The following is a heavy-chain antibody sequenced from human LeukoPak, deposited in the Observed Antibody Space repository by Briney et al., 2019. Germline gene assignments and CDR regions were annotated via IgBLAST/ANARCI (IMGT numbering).Heavy chain of an antibody. D-gene: IGHD3-22*01. CDR3: AKVHMYYYESSGYIDY. CDR2: ISGSGSST. Sequence: GSLRLSCLASGFTFSSYAMSWVRQAPGKGLEWASAISGSGSSTYYADSVKGRFTISRDNSKNTLYLQMNSLRAEDTAVYYCAKVHMYYYESSGYIDYWGQGTLVTVSS. CDR1: GFTFSSYA. V-gene: IGHV3-23*01. J-gene: IGHJ4*02.